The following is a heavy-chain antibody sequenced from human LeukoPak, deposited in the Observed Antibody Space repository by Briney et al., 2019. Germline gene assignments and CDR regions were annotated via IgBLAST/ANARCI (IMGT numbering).Heavy chain of an antibody. CDR2: INQDGSER. CDR1: GFTFRTSG. J-gene: IGHJ4*02. D-gene: IGHD2-21*01. V-gene: IGHV3-7*04. CDR3: ARGYWNFDY. Sequence: GGSLRLSCAASGFTFRTSGMNWVRQAPGKGLEWVGNINQDGSERNYVDSVKGRFTISRDNAKNSLFLQMNSLRVEDTAVYYCARGYWNFDYWGQGTLVTVSS.